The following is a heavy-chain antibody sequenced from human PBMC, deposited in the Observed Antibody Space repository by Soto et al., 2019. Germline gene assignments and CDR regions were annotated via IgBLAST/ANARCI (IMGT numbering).Heavy chain of an antibody. V-gene: IGHV4-59*01. D-gene: IGHD3-3*01. CDR3: ARERASYYDFWSGYYSSMDV. J-gene: IGHJ6*02. Sequence: PSETLSLTCTVSGGSISSYHLSWIRQTPGKGLEWIGYVHYSGSTNYNPSLKSRVTISVDTSKNQFSLKLSSVTAADTAVYYCARERASYYDFWSGYYSSMDVWGQGTTVTVS. CDR1: GGSISSYH. CDR2: VHYSGST.